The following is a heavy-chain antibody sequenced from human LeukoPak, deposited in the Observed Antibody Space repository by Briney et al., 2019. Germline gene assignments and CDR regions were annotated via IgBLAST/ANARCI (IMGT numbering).Heavy chain of an antibody. D-gene: IGHD3-3*02. CDR1: GFTFSSYA. Sequence: PGGSLRLSCAASGFTFSSYAMHWVRQAPGKGLEWLAVISYDGSNKYYTDSVKGRFTISRDNSKNTLYLQMNSLRAEDTAVYYCASSILGISPLDYWGQGTLVTVSS. CDR2: ISYDGSNK. J-gene: IGHJ4*02. V-gene: IGHV3-30*04. CDR3: ASSILGISPLDY.